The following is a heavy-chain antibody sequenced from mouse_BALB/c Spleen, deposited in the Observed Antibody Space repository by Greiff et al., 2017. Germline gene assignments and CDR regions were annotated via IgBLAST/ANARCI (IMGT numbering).Heavy chain of an antibody. V-gene: IGHV3-6*02. J-gene: IGHJ4*01. Sequence: VQLKQSGPGLVKPSQSLSLTCSVTGYSITSGYYWNWIRQFPGNKLEWMGYISYDGSNNYNPSLKNRISITRDTSKNQFFLKLNSVTTEDTATYYCARTTATGAMDYWGQGTSVTVSS. CDR2: ISYDGSN. CDR1: GYSITSGYY. CDR3: ARTTATGAMDY. D-gene: IGHD1-2*01.